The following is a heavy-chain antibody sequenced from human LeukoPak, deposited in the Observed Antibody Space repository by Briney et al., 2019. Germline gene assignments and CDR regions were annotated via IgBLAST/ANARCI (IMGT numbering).Heavy chain of an antibody. V-gene: IGHV4-39*02. Sequence: SETLSLTCTVSGGSISSSSYHWGWIRQPPGKGLEWIGSVYHSGTTYYNPSLKSRVTISVDTSKNQFYLKLSSVTAADTAVYYCARDLRPGAYYYMDVWGKGTTVTVSS. J-gene: IGHJ6*03. CDR1: GGSISSSSYH. CDR2: VYHSGTT. CDR3: ARDLRPGAYYYMDV.